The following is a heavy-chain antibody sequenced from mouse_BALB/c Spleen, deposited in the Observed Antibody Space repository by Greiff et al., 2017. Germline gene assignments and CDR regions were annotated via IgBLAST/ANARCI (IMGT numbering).Heavy chain of an antibody. V-gene: IGHV2-6-4*01. J-gene: IGHJ3*01. Sequence: VQLKESGPGLVAPSQSLSITCTVSGFSLSSYIVHWVRQPPGKGLEWLGMIWGGGSTDYNSALKSRLSISKDNSKSQVFLKMNSLQTDDTAMYYGASPDGYDGWFAYWGQGTLVTVAA. D-gene: IGHD2-2*01. CDR2: IWGGGST. CDR1: GFSLSSYI. CDR3: ASPDGYDGWFAY.